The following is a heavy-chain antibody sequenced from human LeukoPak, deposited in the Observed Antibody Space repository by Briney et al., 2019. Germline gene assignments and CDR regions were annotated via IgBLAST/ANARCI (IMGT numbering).Heavy chain of an antibody. Sequence: GGSLRLSCAASGFTFSSYSMNWVRQAPGKGLEWVSSISSSSSNIYYADSVKGLFTISRDNAKNSLYLQMNSLRAEDTAVYYCARGIPWTMVRGVPLNYFDYCGQGTLVTVSS. CDR2: ISSSSSNI. CDR3: ARGIPWTMVRGVPLNYFDY. CDR1: GFTFSSYS. V-gene: IGHV3-21*01. J-gene: IGHJ4*02. D-gene: IGHD3-10*01.